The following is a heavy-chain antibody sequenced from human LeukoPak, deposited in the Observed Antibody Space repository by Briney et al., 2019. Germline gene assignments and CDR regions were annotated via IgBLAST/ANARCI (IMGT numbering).Heavy chain of an antibody. CDR3: ARVGNQRWFGESYYFDY. Sequence: GGSLRLSCAASGFTFSSYAMHWVRQAPGKGLEWVAVISYDGSNKYYADSVKGRFTISRDNSKNTLYLQMNSLRAEDTAVYYCARVGNQRWFGESYYFDYWGQGTLVTVSS. V-gene: IGHV3-30*04. CDR1: GFTFSSYA. D-gene: IGHD3-10*01. CDR2: ISYDGSNK. J-gene: IGHJ4*02.